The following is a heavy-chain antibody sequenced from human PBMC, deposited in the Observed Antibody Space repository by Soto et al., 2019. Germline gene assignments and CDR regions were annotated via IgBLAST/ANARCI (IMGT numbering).Heavy chain of an antibody. Sequence: QVQLEESGGGVVQPGRSLRLSCEASGFTFNTYSMHWVRQPPGKGLEWLAAIWYDGTQKYYADSVKGRFIISRDNSKKTLYLKMNGRGAGDAAVYYCGRAGGTTVTGLGHFDPGGQGPLATFSP. CDR3: GRAGGTTVTGLGHFDP. V-gene: IGHV3-33*01. D-gene: IGHD4-17*01. CDR1: GFTFNTYS. CDR2: IWYDGTQK. J-gene: IGHJ5*02.